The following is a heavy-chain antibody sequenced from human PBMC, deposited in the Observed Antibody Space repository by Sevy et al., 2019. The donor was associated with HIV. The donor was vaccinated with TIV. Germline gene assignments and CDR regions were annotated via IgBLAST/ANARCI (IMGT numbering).Heavy chain of an antibody. CDR2: ISSSSNTI. D-gene: IGHD5-12*01. CDR1: EFTFSNYN. V-gene: IGHV3-48*01. CDR3: AREGGYSDQGMDV. Sequence: GGSLRLSCAASEFTFSNYNMNWVRQAPGKGLEWASYISSSSNTIYYADSVKVRFTISRDNDKNSLYLEMNSLRAEDTAVYYCAREGGYSDQGMDVWGLGTTVTVSS. J-gene: IGHJ6*02.